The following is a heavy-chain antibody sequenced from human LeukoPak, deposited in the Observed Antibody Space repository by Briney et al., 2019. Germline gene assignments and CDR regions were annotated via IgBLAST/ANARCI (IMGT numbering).Heavy chain of an antibody. CDR1: GYTFSRYG. Sequence: ASVKVSCKASGYTFSRYGMHWVRQAPGQRLEWMGWINAGNENTKYSQKFQGRVTMTRDTSTSTVYMELSSLRSEDTAVYYCARRGAAGPDYWGQGTLVTVSS. CDR2: INAGNENT. V-gene: IGHV1-3*01. D-gene: IGHD6-13*01. CDR3: ARRGAAGPDY. J-gene: IGHJ4*02.